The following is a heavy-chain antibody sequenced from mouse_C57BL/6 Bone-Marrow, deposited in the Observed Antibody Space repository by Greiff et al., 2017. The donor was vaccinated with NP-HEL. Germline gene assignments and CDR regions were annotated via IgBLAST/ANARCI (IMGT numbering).Heavy chain of an antibody. CDR2: IRNKANGYTT. CDR3: ARPYYSNRLAY. V-gene: IGHV7-3*01. Sequence: EVQLVESGGGLVQPGGSLSLSCAASGFTFTDYYMSWVRQTPGQALEWLGFIRNKANGYTTEYSASVKGRLTISRDNSQSSLYRQRKALRAEDSATYDSARPYYSNRLAYGGKGTLVTVSA. CDR1: GFTFTDYY. D-gene: IGHD2-5*01. J-gene: IGHJ3*01.